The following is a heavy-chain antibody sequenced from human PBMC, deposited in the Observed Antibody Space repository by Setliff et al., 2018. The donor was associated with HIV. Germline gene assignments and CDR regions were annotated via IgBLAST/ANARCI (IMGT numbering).Heavy chain of an antibody. Sequence: TLSLTCSVSGCSTTSGGHYWSWIRHLPGKGLEWLGYIHYTGSNFYNPSLTDRLTLSVDTSDNQFSLKLTSVTAADTAVYYCARGGNSRAAWFDSWGQGTLVTVSS. CDR1: GCSTTSGGHY. V-gene: IGHV4-31*02. D-gene: IGHD5-12*01. CDR2: IHYTGSN. CDR3: ARGGNSRAAWFDS. J-gene: IGHJ5*01.